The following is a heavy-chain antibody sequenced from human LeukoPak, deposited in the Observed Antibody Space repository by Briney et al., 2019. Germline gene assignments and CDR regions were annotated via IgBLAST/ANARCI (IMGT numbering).Heavy chain of an antibody. V-gene: IGHV1-46*01. J-gene: IGHJ4*02. D-gene: IGHD3-10*01. Sequence: ASVKVSCTASGYTFTSYYMHWVRQAPGQGLEWMGIINPSGGSTSYAQKFQGRVTMTRDTSTSTVYMELSSLGSGGMAVYYCAALGGMGGPGGMMDYWGQGTLVTVS. CDR2: INPSGGST. CDR1: GYTFTSYY. CDR3: AALGGMGGPGGMMDY.